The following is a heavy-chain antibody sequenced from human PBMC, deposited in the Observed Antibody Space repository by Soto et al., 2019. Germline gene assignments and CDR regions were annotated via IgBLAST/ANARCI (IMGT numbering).Heavy chain of an antibody. V-gene: IGHV4-59*08. J-gene: IGHJ6*02. D-gene: IGHD2-2*02. CDR3: ARPHCSSTSCYSDYYYYGMDV. CDR2: IYYSGST. CDR1: GGSISSYY. Sequence: SETLSLTCTVSGGSISSYYWSWIRQPPGKGLEWIGYIYYSGSTNYNPSLKSRVTISVDTSKNQFSLKLSSVTAADTAVYYCARPHCSSTSCYSDYYYYGMDVWGQGTTVTVSS.